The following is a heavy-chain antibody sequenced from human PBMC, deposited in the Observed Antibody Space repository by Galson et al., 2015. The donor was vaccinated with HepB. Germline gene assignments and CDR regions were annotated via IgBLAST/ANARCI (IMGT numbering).Heavy chain of an antibody. D-gene: IGHD2/OR15-2a*01. CDR3: ASGYQVLLIDH. J-gene: IGHJ4*02. Sequence: SLRLSCAASGFTFSIYAMHWVRQAPGTGLEWVAVICYDLSNPSYSDSVQGRFTISRDNSKNTLYLQMNSLRAEDTAVYYCASGYQVLLIDHWGQGTLVTVSS. CDR2: ICYDLSNP. CDR1: GFTFSIYA. V-gene: IGHV3-33*01.